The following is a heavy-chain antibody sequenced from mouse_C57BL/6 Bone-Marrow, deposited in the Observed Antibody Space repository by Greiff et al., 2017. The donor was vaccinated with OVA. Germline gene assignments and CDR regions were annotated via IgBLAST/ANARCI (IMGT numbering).Heavy chain of an antibody. J-gene: IGHJ1*03. CDR1: GYAFSSYW. CDR2: IYPGDGDT. CDR3: ARRGGSRTRGYFDV. V-gene: IGHV1-80*01. Sequence: VHLVESGAELVKPGASVKISCKASGYAFSSYWMNWVKQRPGKGLEWIGQIYPGDGDTNYNGKFKGKATLTADKSSSTAYMQLSSLTSEDSAVYFCARRGGSRTRGYFDVWGTGTTVTVSS. D-gene: IGHD1-1*01.